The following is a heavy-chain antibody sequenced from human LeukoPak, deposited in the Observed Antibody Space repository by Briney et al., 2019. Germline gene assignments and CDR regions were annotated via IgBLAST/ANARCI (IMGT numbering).Heavy chain of an antibody. D-gene: IGHD6-19*01. V-gene: IGHV3-64*01. J-gene: IGHJ1*01. CDR3: ARAEAGYSSD. CDR1: GFTFSTYA. CDR2: ITYDGGTT. Sequence: GGSLRLSCAASGFTFSTYAMHWVRQAPGKGLEHVSSITYDGGTTYYANSVKGRFTISRDNSKNTLYLQMRSLRDEDMSVYYCARAEAGYSSDWGQGTLVTVSA.